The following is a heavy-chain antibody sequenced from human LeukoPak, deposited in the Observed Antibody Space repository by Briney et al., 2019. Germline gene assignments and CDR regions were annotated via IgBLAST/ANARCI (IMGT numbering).Heavy chain of an antibody. CDR2: MNPNSGNT. Sequence: ASVKVSCTASGYTFTSYDINWVRQAIGQGLEWMGWMNPNSGNTGYAQKFQGRVTMTRNTSISTAYMELSSLRSEDTAVYYCARYGSGSYYYYYGMDVWGQGTTVTVSS. CDR3: ARYGSGSYYYYYGMDV. D-gene: IGHD3-10*01. J-gene: IGHJ6*02. CDR1: GYTFTSYD. V-gene: IGHV1-8*01.